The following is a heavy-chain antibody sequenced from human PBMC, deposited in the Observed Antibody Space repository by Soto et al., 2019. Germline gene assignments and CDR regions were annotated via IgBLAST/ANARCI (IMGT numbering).Heavy chain of an antibody. CDR3: AKDNPTTDY. J-gene: IGHJ4*02. Sequence: GGSLRLSCAASGFTFSSYGMDWVRQAPGKGVXGVXXIXXXXXDXXXTCSVKGRFTISRENSKNTLYLQMNSLRAEETAVYDCAKDNPTTDYWGQGTLVTVSS. D-gene: IGHD5-12*01. CDR1: GFTFSSYG. CDR2: IXXXXXDX. V-gene: IGHV3-30*18.